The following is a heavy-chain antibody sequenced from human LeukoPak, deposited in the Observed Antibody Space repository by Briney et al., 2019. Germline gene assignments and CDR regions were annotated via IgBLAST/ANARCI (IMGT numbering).Heavy chain of an antibody. CDR3: AKDFSRSWWYGMGV. Sequence: GGSLRLSCAASGFTLYDYTMHWVRHAPGKGLEWVSVVRGDGDGTYYADSVEGRFTISRDNSKNSLYLQMDSLRTEDTALYYCAKDFSRSWWYGMGVWGQGITVTVSS. J-gene: IGHJ6*02. V-gene: IGHV3-43*01. CDR2: VRGDGDGT. CDR1: GFTLYDYT. D-gene: IGHD2-15*01.